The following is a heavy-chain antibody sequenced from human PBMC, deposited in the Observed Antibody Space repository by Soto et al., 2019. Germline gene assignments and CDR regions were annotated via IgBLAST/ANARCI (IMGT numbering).Heavy chain of an antibody. J-gene: IGHJ5*02. CDR3: TTLGPS. CDR1: GSTLSAAG. V-gene: IGHV3-15*07. CDR2: VTTKTDGETT. Sequence: EVRLVESGGGWVKPGGSLGLPWAASGSTLSAAGLKWARQAPGKGLGWVGHVTTKTDGETTEYAPFVKGRFSISRDDSTNTLFLQMTSLETDDTAMYYCTTLGPSWGQGTLVTVSS.